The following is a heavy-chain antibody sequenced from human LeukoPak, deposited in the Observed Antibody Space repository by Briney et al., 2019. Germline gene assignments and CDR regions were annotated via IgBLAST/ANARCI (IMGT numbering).Heavy chain of an antibody. D-gene: IGHD1-26*01. CDR2: ISPYNGNT. CDR1: GYTFTSSG. Sequence: ASVKVSCKTSGYTFTSSGIGWVRQAPGQGLEWMAWISPYNGNTNYAQNLQGRVTVTTDTSTTTAYMELRSLRSDDTAVYYRTRDRSASGSQNYWGQGTLVTVSS. CDR3: TRDRSASGSQNY. V-gene: IGHV1-18*01. J-gene: IGHJ4*02.